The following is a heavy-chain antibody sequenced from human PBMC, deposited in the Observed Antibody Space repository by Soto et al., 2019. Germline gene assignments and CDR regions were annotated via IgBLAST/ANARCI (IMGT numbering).Heavy chain of an antibody. Sequence: EECLKISCKSSRYSFTRYWISWVLDMPGKGLEWMGRIDPSDSYTNYSPSFQGHVTISADKSISTAYLQWSSLKASDTAMYYCARHSGPFLTLYYYYGMDVWGQGTTVTVSS. CDR2: IDPSDSYT. CDR1: RYSFTRYW. D-gene: IGHD2-8*02. CDR3: ARHSGPFLTLYYYYGMDV. J-gene: IGHJ6*02. V-gene: IGHV5-10-1*01.